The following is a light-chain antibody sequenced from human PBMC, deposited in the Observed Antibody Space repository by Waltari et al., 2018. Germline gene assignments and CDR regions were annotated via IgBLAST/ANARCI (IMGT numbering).Light chain of an antibody. CDR3: NSYTGSSSWV. J-gene: IGLJ3*02. V-gene: IGLV2-14*03. CDR2: DVS. Sequence: QSALTQPASVSGAPGQSITLSCTGTASDVPFYNYFSWYQQPPGKAPKVIIYDVSERPSGVSNRFSGSKSGNTAYLTISGLQAEDEADYYCNSYTGSSSWVFGGGTKLTV. CDR1: ASDVPFYNY.